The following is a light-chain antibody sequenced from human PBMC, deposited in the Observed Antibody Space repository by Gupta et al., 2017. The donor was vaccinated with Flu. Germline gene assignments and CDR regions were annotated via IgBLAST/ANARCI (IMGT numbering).Light chain of an antibody. CDR3: SSWDYSTGGPV. V-gene: IGLV1-47*01. CDR1: SSNIGSDD. J-gene: IGLJ3*02. Sequence: TLSGTRSSSNIGSDDVHVYHHHPRRAPPLLLYRYNERHSTVPVRFSASKSDTAATVAMKRLRAEDEADYYCSSWDYSTGGPVFGGGTKLSVL. CDR2: RYN.